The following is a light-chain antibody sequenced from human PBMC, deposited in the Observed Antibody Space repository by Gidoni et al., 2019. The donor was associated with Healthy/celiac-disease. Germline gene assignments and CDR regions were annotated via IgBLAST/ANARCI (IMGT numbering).Light chain of an antibody. V-gene: IGKV1-17*01. CDR2: AAS. CDR3: LQHNSYPFT. CDR1: QGIRND. J-gene: IGKJ3*01. Sequence: DIQMTQSPSSLSASVGDRVTITCRESQGIRNDVGWYQQKPGKAPKRLIYAASSLQSGVPSRFSGSGSGTEFTLTISSLQPEDFATYYCLQHNSYPFTFGPGTKVDIK.